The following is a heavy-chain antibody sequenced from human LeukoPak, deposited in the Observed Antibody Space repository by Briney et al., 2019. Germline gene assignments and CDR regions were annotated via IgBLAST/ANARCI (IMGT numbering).Heavy chain of an antibody. D-gene: IGHD2-15*01. J-gene: IGHJ4*02. CDR3: AKAKQSRIPNFDY. Sequence: GGSLRLSCAASGFTFSSYTMSWVRQAPGKGLEWVSAISGSGGSTYYADSVKGRFTISGDNSKNTLYLQMNSLRAEDTAVYYCAKAKQSRIPNFDYWGQGTLVTVSS. V-gene: IGHV3-23*01. CDR1: GFTFSSYT. CDR2: ISGSGGST.